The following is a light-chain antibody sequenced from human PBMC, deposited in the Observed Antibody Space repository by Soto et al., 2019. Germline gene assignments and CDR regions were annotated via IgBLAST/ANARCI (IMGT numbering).Light chain of an antibody. CDR2: DAS. Sequence: IQMTQSPSTLSASVGDTVTITCRASQSINTWVAWYQQKPGKAPKPLIYDASRLKGGVPLRFSGSGSGTDFTLTISRLEPEDFAVYYCQQYGSSGTFGQGTKV. CDR3: QQYGSSGT. J-gene: IGKJ1*01. V-gene: IGKV1-5*01. CDR1: QSINTW.